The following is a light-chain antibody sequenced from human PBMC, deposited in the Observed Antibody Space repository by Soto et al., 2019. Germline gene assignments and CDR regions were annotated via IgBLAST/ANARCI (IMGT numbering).Light chain of an antibody. Sequence: QSVLTQPASLSGSPGQSVTISFPGTSSAVGTYDYVSWHQQHPGKAPKLIIYDVNNRPSGVSSRFSGSKSGNTASLTISGLQAEDEADYYCCSFSTSGTHVFGTGTKVTVL. CDR1: SSAVGTYDY. CDR3: CSFSTSGTHV. V-gene: IGLV2-14*01. J-gene: IGLJ1*01. CDR2: DVN.